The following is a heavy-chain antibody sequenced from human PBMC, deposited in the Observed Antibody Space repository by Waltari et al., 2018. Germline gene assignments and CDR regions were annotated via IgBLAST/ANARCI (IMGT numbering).Heavy chain of an antibody. V-gene: IGHV1-69*08. J-gene: IGHJ3*02. CDR2: IIPILGIA. D-gene: IGHD6-19*01. CDR3: AKDGSSGFSHDAFDI. Sequence: QVQLVQSGAEVKKPGSSVKVSCKASGGTFSSYTISRGRQAPGQGLEWMGRIIPILGIANYAQKFQGRVTITADKSTSTAYMELSSLRSEDTAVYYRAKDGSSGFSHDAFDIWGQGTMVTVSS. CDR1: GGTFSSYT.